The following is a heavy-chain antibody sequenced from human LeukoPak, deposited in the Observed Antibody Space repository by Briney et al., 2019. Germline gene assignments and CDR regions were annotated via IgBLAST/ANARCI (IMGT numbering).Heavy chain of an antibody. D-gene: IGHD3-3*01. CDR3: TTHHLEWLLYKPYDAFDI. CDR2: IKSKTDGGTT. CDR1: GFTFSNAW. Sequence: GGSLRLSCAASGFTFSNAWMNWVRQAPGKGLEWVGRIKSKTDGGTTDYAAPVKGRFTISRDDSKNTLYLQMNSLKTEDTAVYYCTTHHLEWLLYKPYDAFDIWGQGTMVTVSS. J-gene: IGHJ3*02. V-gene: IGHV3-15*07.